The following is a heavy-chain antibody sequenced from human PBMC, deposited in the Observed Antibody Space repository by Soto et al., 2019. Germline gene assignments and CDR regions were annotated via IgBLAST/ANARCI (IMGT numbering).Heavy chain of an antibody. CDR3: AKFESIAVAGTYSFDY. CDR1: GFTFSSYA. V-gene: IGHV3-23*01. J-gene: IGHJ4*02. D-gene: IGHD6-19*01. CDR2: ISGSGGST. Sequence: AGGSLRLSCAASGFTFSSYAMSWVRQAPGKGLEWVSAISGSGGSTYYADSVKGRFTISRDNSKNTLYLQMNSLRAEDTAVYYCAKFESIAVAGTYSFDYWGQGTLVTVSS.